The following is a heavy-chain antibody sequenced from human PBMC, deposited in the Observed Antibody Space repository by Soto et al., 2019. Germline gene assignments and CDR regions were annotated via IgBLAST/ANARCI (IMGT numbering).Heavy chain of an antibody. V-gene: IGHV1-8*01. CDR2: MNPNSGNT. Sequence: ASVKVSCKASGCTFTSYDINWVRQATVQGLEWMGWMNPNSGNTGYAQKFQGRVTMTRNTSISTAYMELSSLRSEDTAVYYCARSATYYDSSGYYGWFDPWGQGTLVTVSS. CDR1: GCTFTSYD. J-gene: IGHJ5*02. CDR3: ARSATYYDSSGYYGWFDP. D-gene: IGHD3-22*01.